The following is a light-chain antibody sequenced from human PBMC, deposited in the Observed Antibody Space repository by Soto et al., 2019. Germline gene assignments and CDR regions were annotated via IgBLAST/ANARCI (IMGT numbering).Light chain of an antibody. CDR3: QHGQATPYT. CDR2: RTS. CDR1: QSLGDY. J-gene: IGKJ2*01. Sequence: DLQMSQSPSSLSASVGDRITITCRASQSLGDYLNWYQQKPGMAPKLLIYRTSTVQSGIPSRFSGSGSVTQFTLTISGLRPEDFATYFCQHGQATPYTFGQGTILDIK. V-gene: IGKV1-39*01.